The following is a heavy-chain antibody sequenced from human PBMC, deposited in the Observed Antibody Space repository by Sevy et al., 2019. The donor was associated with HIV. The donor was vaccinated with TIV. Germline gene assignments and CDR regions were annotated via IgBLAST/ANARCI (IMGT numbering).Heavy chain of an antibody. CDR1: GGTISSYA. Sequence: ASVKVSCKASGGTISSYAISWVRQAPGQGLEWMGGSIPIFGTANYAQKFQGRVTITADESTSTAYMELSRLRSEDTAVYYCASRVATIYYYYYYGMDVWGQGTTVTVSS. CDR3: ASRVATIYYYYYYGMDV. J-gene: IGHJ6*02. CDR2: SIPIFGTA. D-gene: IGHD5-12*01. V-gene: IGHV1-69*13.